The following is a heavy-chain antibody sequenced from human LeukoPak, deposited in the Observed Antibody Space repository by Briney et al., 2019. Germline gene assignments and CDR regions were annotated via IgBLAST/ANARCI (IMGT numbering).Heavy chain of an antibody. Sequence: GGSLRLSCAASGFTFSTFAMIWVRQPPGKGLEWVSSIFPSGGEIHYADSVRGRFTISRDNSRSTLSLQMNSLRAEDTAIYYCATYRQVLLPFESWGQGTLVTVSS. V-gene: IGHV3-23*01. D-gene: IGHD2-8*02. CDR3: ATYRQVLLPFES. J-gene: IGHJ4*02. CDR2: IFPSGGEI. CDR1: GFTFSTFA.